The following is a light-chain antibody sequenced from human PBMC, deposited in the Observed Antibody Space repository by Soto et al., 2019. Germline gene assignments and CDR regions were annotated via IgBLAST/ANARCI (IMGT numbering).Light chain of an antibody. V-gene: IGLV2-14*01. J-gene: IGLJ1*01. CDR1: SSDVGGYNY. CDR3: SSYTSSSLDFYV. Sequence: LAQPASVSGSPGQSITISCTGTSSDVGGYNYVSWYQQHPGKAPKLMIYDVSNRPSGVSNRFSGSKSGNTASLTISGLQAEDEADYYCSSYTSSSLDFYVFGTGTKVTVL. CDR2: DVS.